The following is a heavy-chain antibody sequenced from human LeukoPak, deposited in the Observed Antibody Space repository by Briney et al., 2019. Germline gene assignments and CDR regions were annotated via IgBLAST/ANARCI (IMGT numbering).Heavy chain of an antibody. CDR3: ARDRGGTFDY. D-gene: IGHD3-16*01. CDR1: GFTFSSYW. V-gene: IGHV3-74*01. CDR2: INSDGSST. J-gene: IGHJ4*02. Sequence: PGGSLRLSCEASGFTFSSYWIHWVRQAPGKGLVWVSRINSDGSSTAYADSVQGRFTISRDNAKNTLYLQMNSLRAEDTAVYYCARDRGGTFDYWGQGTLVTVSS.